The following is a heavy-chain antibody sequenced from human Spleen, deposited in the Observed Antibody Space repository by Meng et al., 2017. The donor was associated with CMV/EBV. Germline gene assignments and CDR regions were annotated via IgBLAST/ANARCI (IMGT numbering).Heavy chain of an antibody. D-gene: IGHD6-13*01. Sequence: GESLKISCAASGFTFSDSAMYWVRQASGKGLEWVGRVRSKTNTYATAYAASVKGRFTISRDDFKNTAYLQMNSLKTEDTAVFYCAKDSSSRGPFDYWGQGTLVTVSS. CDR2: VRSKTNTYAT. CDR3: AKDSSSRGPFDY. CDR1: GFTFSDSA. J-gene: IGHJ4*02. V-gene: IGHV3-73*01.